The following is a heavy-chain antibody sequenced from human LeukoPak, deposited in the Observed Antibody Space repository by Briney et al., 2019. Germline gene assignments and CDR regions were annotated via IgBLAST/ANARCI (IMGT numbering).Heavy chain of an antibody. CDR1: GFTFSTYA. J-gene: IGHJ3*02. CDR2: IGGSGDST. V-gene: IGHV3-23*01. CDR3: SKLTSAYTSLNAFDM. Sequence: GGSLRLSCTASGFTFSTYAMSWIRQAPGKGLEWVSGIGGSGDSTFYADSVKGRFTISRDNSKNTLCLQMNSLTAEDTALYYCSKLTSAYTSLNAFDMWGQGTMVTVSS. D-gene: IGHD6-13*01.